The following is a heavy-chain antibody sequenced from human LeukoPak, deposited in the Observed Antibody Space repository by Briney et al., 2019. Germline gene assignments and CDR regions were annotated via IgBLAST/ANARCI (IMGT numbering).Heavy chain of an antibody. Sequence: ASVKVSCKASGYSFSTHWIHWVRQATGQGLEWMGWMNPNTGNTGYALKFQGRVTMTRSTSISTAYMDLSSLRFEDTAVYYCTRSVRNGHIDYWGQGTLVTVSS. CDR3: TRSVRNGHIDY. CDR2: MNPNTGNT. CDR1: GYSFSTHW. J-gene: IGHJ4*02. D-gene: IGHD2-21*01. V-gene: IGHV1-8*02.